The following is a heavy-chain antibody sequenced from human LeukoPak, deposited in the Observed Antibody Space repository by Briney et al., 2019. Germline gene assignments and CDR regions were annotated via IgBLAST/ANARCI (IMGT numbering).Heavy chain of an antibody. Sequence: PGGSLRLSCAASGFTFSSYAMNWVRQAPGKGLEWVSTISGSGGSTYYADSVKGRFTISRDNAKNSLYLQMNSLRAEDTAVYYCARVPHDYVYFQHWGQGTLVTVSS. CDR1: GFTFSSYA. CDR3: ARVPHDYVYFQH. V-gene: IGHV3-23*01. D-gene: IGHD3-16*01. CDR2: ISGSGGST. J-gene: IGHJ1*01.